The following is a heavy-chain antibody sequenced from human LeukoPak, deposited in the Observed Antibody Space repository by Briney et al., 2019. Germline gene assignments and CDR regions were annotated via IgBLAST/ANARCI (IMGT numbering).Heavy chain of an antibody. D-gene: IGHD6-19*01. CDR2: IRHDGSEK. Sequence: PGGSLRLSCAASGFTFSSDWMSWVRQAPGKGLEWVANIRHDGSEKYYVDSVKGRFTISRDNAKDSLFLQMNSLRGEDTAVYYCARGGSGWAFYFDYWGQGTLVTVSS. J-gene: IGHJ4*02. CDR3: ARGGSGWAFYFDY. V-gene: IGHV3-7*01. CDR1: GFTFSSDW.